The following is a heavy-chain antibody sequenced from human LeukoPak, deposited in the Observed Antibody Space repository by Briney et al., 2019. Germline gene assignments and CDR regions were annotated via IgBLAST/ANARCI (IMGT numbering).Heavy chain of an antibody. J-gene: IGHJ4*02. CDR1: GGSIAGSSNY. CDR2: IYYSGNT. D-gene: IGHD2-15*01. V-gene: IGHV4-39*07. CDR3: ARVGVFGYCTRDSCHSPLDY. Sequence: SETLSLTCTVSGGSIAGSSNYWVWIRQPPGKGLEWIGNIYYSGNTYYNPSLKSRVTISVDTSKNQFSLNLASVTAADTAVYYCARVGVFGYCTRDSCHSPLDYWGQGTLVTVSS.